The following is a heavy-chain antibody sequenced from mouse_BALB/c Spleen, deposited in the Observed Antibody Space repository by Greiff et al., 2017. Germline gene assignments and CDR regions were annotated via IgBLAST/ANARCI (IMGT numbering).Heavy chain of an antibody. D-gene: IGHD1-2*01. CDR3: ARDRDSVLRLRGYFDD. CDR1: GFTFSSYG. Sequence: DVKLVESGGGLVQPGGSLKLSCAASGFTFSSYGMSWVRQTPDKRLELVATINSNGGSTYYPDSVKGRFTISRDNAKNTLYLQMSSLKSEDTAMYYCARDRDSVLRLRGYFDDWGQGTTLTVSS. V-gene: IGHV5-6-3*01. CDR2: INSNGGST. J-gene: IGHJ2*01.